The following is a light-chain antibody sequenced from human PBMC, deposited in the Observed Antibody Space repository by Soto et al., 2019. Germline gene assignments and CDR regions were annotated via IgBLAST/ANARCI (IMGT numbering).Light chain of an antibody. Sequence: EVVLSRAPGTLTLSPRERATLPCRFCQLGRRNSFAWYQQRPGQAPGLLISGASSRASGIPDRCSGSGSGTDFTLTISRLEPEDFAVYYCQQRSNWPRTCGQGTDWRL. V-gene: IGKV3D-20*02. J-gene: IGKJ5*01. CDR1: QLGRRNS. CDR2: GAS. CDR3: QQRSNWPRT.